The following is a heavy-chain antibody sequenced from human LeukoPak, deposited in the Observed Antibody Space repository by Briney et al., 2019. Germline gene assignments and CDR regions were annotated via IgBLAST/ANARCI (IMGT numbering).Heavy chain of an antibody. CDR3: AGDTIFGVVGPSDY. Sequence: GGSLRLSCAASGFTFSSYAMHWVRQAPGKGLEWVSYISGSSSTIYYADSVKGRFTISRDNAKNSLYLQMNSLRAEDTAVYYCAGDTIFGVVGPSDYWGRGTLVTVSS. CDR2: ISGSSSTI. J-gene: IGHJ4*02. V-gene: IGHV3-48*01. D-gene: IGHD3-3*01. CDR1: GFTFSSYA.